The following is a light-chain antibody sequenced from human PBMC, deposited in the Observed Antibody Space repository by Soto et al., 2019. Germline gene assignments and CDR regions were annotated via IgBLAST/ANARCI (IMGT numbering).Light chain of an antibody. J-gene: IGLJ1*01. CDR1: SSNIGAGYD. CDR2: GNS. CDR3: QSYYSSRSGNYV. V-gene: IGLV1-40*01. Sequence: QSVLTQPPSVSGAPGQRVTISCTGSSSNIGAGYDVHWYQQLPGTAPKLLIYGNSNRPSGVPDRFSGSKSGTSASLAITGLQAEDEDEDYCQSYYSSRSGNYVFGTGTKLTVL.